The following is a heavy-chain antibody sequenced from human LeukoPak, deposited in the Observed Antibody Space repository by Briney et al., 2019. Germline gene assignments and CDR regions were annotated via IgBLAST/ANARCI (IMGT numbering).Heavy chain of an antibody. Sequence: ASVKVTCKASGYTFTSYYMHWVRQAPGQGLEWMGIINPSGGGTSYAQKFQGRVTMTRDMSTSTVYMELSSLRSEDTAVYYCAGPRYSSSSKAAFDIWGQGTMDTVSS. CDR2: INPSGGGT. CDR1: GYTFTSYY. J-gene: IGHJ3*02. D-gene: IGHD6-6*01. CDR3: AGPRYSSSSKAAFDI. V-gene: IGHV1-46*01.